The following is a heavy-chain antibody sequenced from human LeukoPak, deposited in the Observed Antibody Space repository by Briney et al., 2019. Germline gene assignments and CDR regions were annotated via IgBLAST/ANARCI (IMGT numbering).Heavy chain of an antibody. CDR3: ARGTTIFGVVRTLDY. D-gene: IGHD3-3*01. CDR2: IKQDGSEK. J-gene: IGHJ4*02. Sequence: GGSLRLSCAASGFTFSSYWMSWVRQAPGKVLEWVANIKQDGSEKYYVDSVKGRFTISRDNAKNSLYLQMNSLRAEDTAVYYCARGTTIFGVVRTLDYWGQGTLVTVSS. V-gene: IGHV3-7*01. CDR1: GFTFSSYW.